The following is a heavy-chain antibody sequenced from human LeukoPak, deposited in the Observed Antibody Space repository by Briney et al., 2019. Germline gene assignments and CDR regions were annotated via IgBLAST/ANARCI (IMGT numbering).Heavy chain of an antibody. CDR3: AKVKLLWFGELSYFDY. V-gene: IGHV3-30*18. CDR1: GFTFSNYG. J-gene: IGHJ4*02. Sequence: GRSLRLSCAASGFTFSNYGMHWVRQAPGKGLEWVAAISYDGSNKYYADSVKGRFTICRDNSKNTLYLQMNSLRAEDTAVYYCAKVKLLWFGELSYFDYWGQGTLVTVSS. D-gene: IGHD3-10*01. CDR2: ISYDGSNK.